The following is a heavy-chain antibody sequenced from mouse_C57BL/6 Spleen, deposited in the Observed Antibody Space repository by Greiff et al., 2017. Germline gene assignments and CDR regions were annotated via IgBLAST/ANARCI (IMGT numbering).Heavy chain of an antibody. V-gene: IGHV1-18*01. D-gene: IGHD2-4*01. J-gene: IGHJ4*01. Sequence: VQLQQSGPELVKPGASVKIPCKASGYTFTDSNMDWVKQSHGKSLEWIGDINPNNGGTIYNQKFKGKATLTVDKSSSTAYMELRSLTSEDTAVYYCARWYGDYGYAMDYWGQGTSVTVSS. CDR1: GYTFTDSN. CDR3: ARWYGDYGYAMDY. CDR2: INPNNGGT.